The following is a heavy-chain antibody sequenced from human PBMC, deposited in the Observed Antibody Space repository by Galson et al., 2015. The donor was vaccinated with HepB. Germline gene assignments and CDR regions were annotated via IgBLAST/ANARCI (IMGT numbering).Heavy chain of an antibody. J-gene: IGHJ4*02. D-gene: IGHD3-3*01. V-gene: IGHV3-33*01. CDR1: GFTLRSFG. Sequence: SLRLSCAASGFTLRSFGMHWVRQAPDKGLEWVAVIWYDGSKTYYADSVKGRFTVSRDDSNNTVYLQMNSLAAEDTAVYHCARDSRPPVTDFWSPYPKVFDCWGQGTLVTVSS. CDR2: IWYDGSKT. CDR3: ARDSRPPVTDFWSPYPKVFDC.